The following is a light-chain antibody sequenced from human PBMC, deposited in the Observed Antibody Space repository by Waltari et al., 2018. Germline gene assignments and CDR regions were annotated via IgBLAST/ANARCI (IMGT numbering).Light chain of an antibody. V-gene: IGKV3-20*01. CDR1: QSVSSSY. CDR3: QKYDKSHLT. J-gene: IGKJ4*01. Sequence: EIVLTQSPGTLPLSPGERATLSCRASQSVSSSYLAWYQQKPGQAARLLIYGASSRATGIPDRFSGSGSGTDFTLIISRLEPEDFAVYYCQKYDKSHLTFGGGTKVEIK. CDR2: GAS.